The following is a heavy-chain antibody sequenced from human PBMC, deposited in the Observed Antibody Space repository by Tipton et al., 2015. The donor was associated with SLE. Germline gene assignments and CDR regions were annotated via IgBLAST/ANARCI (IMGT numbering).Heavy chain of an antibody. CDR2: IYYSGST. V-gene: IGHV4-59*01. Sequence: TLSLTCTVSGGSISSYYWSWIRQPPGKGLEWIGYIYYSGSTNYNPSLKSRVTISVDTSKNQFSLKLSSVTAADTAVYYCAREEYSSGWLAYWGQGTLVTVSS. J-gene: IGHJ4*02. CDR3: AREEYSSGWLAY. D-gene: IGHD6-19*01. CDR1: GGSISSYY.